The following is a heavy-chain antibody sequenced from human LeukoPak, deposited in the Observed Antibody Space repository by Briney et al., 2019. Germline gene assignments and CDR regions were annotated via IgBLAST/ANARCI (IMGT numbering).Heavy chain of an antibody. D-gene: IGHD5-24*01. J-gene: IGHJ6*02. V-gene: IGHV4-59*01. CDR1: AGSISSYY. Sequence: SETLTLTCTVSAGSISSYYWSWIRQPPGNGLEWIGNSYDSGNTNYNSSLKSRVTISVDTSKNQFSLGLSSVTAADTAVYYCARGRGYNYYYGMDVWGQGTTVTVSS. CDR2: SYDSGNT. CDR3: ARGRGYNYYYGMDV.